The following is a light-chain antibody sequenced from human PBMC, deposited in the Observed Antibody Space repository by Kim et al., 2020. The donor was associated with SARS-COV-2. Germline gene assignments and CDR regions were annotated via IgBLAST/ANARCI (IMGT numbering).Light chain of an antibody. CDR2: VNTDGSH. Sequence: QLVLTQSPSASASLGASVKLTCTLSSGHSRNAIAWHQQQPQRGPRYLMKVNTDGSHDKGAGIPDRFSGSGSGAERYLTISSLQSEDEADYYCQAWDTGIRVFGGGTQLTVL. V-gene: IGLV4-69*01. CDR3: QAWDTGIRV. CDR1: SGHSRNA. J-gene: IGLJ3*02.